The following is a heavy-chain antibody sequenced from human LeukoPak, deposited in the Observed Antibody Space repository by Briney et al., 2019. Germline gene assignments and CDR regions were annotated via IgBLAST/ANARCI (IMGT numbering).Heavy chain of an antibody. CDR1: GYTCIGYY. CDR3: ARGIGYCSSTSCP. D-gene: IGHD2-2*01. V-gene: IGHV1-2*06. Sequence: ASVKVSCKASGYTCIGYYMHWVRQAPGQGLEWMGRINPNSGGANYAQKFQGRVTMTRDTSISTAYMELSSLRSEDTAVYYCARGIGYCSSTSCPWGQGTLVTVSS. CDR2: INPNSGGA. J-gene: IGHJ5*02.